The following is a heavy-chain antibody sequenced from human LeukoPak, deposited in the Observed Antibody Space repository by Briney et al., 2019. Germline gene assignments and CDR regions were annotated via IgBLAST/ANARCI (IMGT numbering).Heavy chain of an antibody. V-gene: IGHV4-31*03. D-gene: IGHD5-24*01. Sequence: PSETLSLTCTVSGGSISSGGYYWSWIRQHPGKGLEWIGYIYYSGSTYYNPSLKSRVTISVDTSKNQFSLKLSSVTAADTAVYYCAATYHPQSGFDYWGQGTLVTVSS. CDR2: IYYSGST. CDR1: GGSISSGGYY. CDR3: AATYHPQSGFDY. J-gene: IGHJ4*02.